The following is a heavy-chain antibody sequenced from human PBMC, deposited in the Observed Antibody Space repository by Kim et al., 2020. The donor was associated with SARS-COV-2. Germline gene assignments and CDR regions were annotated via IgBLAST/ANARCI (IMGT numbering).Heavy chain of an antibody. V-gene: IGHV3-30*04. D-gene: IGHD3-9*01. CDR3: ARGYDILTGYLTPDY. CDR2: ISYDGSNK. Sequence: GGSLRLSCAASGFTFSSYAMHWGRQAPGKGLEWVAVISYDGSNKYYADSVKGRFTISRDNSKNTLYLQMNSLRAEETAVYYSARGYDILTGYLTPDYWGPGTLVTVSS. CDR1: GFTFSSYA. J-gene: IGHJ4*02.